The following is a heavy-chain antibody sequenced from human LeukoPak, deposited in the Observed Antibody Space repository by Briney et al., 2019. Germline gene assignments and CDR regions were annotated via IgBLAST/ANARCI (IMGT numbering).Heavy chain of an antibody. CDR2: IYYSGST. CDR1: GGSISSSSYY. J-gene: IGHJ4*02. CDR3: ARHVVDTMVRGVITYFDY. V-gene: IGHV4-39*01. Sequence: PSETLSLTCTVSGGSISSSSYYWGWIRQPPGKGLEWIGSIYYSGSTYYNPSLKSRVTISVDTSKNQFSLKLSSVTAADTAVHYCARHVVDTMVRGVITYFDYWGQGTLVTVSS. D-gene: IGHD3-10*01.